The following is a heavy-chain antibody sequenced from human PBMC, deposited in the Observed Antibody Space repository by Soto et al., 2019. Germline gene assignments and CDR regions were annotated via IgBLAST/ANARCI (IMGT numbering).Heavy chain of an antibody. J-gene: IGHJ4*02. V-gene: IGHV1-2*02. Sequence: PGESLTISSQCSGYTFTCYYMHLVRQAPGQGLEWMGWINPNSGGTNYAQKFQGRVTMTRDTSISTAYMELSRPRSDDTAVYYCATQKTHYDILTGYSNWGQGTLVTVYS. CDR1: GYTFTCYY. D-gene: IGHD3-9*01. CDR2: INPNSGGT. CDR3: ATQKTHYDILTGYSN.